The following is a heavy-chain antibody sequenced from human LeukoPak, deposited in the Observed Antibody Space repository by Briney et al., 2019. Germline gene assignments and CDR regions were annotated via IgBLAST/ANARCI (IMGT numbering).Heavy chain of an antibody. CDR3: ARARWQDIVVVPAAGLSYWFDP. Sequence: ASVKVSCKASGYTFTSYDINWVRQATGQGLERMGWMNPNSGNTGYAQKFQGRVTMTRNTSISTAYMELSSLRSEDTAVYYCARARWQDIVVVPAAGLSYWFDPWGQGTLVTVSS. CDR1: GYTFTSYD. J-gene: IGHJ5*02. CDR2: MNPNSGNT. D-gene: IGHD2-2*01. V-gene: IGHV1-8*01.